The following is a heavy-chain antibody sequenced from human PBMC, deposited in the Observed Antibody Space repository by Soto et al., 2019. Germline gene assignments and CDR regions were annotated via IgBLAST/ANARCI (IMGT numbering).Heavy chain of an antibody. Sequence: PGGALRLCCAASGFTFSSYWMTWRRQAPGKGLEWVANINPDGSAKYYVDSVKGRFTISRDNAKNSLYLQMNSLRVEDTAVYYCAPPPPGNAYFHHWGRGALVTVSS. CDR1: GFTFSSYW. D-gene: IGHD6-13*01. CDR2: INPDGSAK. J-gene: IGHJ1*01. CDR3: APPPPGNAYFHH. V-gene: IGHV3-7*01.